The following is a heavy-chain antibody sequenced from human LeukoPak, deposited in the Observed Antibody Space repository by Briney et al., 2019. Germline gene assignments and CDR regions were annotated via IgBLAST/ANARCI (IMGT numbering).Heavy chain of an antibody. Sequence: SETLSLTCTVSGGSISSYYWSWIRQPPGKGLDWIGYIYYSGSTNYNPSLKSRVTISVDTSKNQFSLKLSSVTAADTAVYYCARVRGFGAWYMDVWGKGTTVTISS. CDR1: GGSISSYY. V-gene: IGHV4-59*12. D-gene: IGHD3-10*01. CDR3: ARVRGFGAWYMDV. J-gene: IGHJ6*03. CDR2: IYYSGST.